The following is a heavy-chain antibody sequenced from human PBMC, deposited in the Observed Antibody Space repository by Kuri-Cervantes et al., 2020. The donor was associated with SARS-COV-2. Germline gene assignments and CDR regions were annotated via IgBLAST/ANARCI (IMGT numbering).Heavy chain of an antibody. J-gene: IGHJ6*02. V-gene: IGHV3-30-3*01. CDR3: ARDVWSGYYYGMDV. CDR1: GFKFSRTD. D-gene: IGHD3-3*01. CDR2: ISYDGSNK. Sequence: GEYLKISCAASGFKFSRTDMHWVRQAPGKGLEWVAFISYDGSNKYYAASVKGRFTISRDNYKNTLYQQKNSLRAEDTAVYYCARDVWSGYYYGMDVWGQGTTVTVSS.